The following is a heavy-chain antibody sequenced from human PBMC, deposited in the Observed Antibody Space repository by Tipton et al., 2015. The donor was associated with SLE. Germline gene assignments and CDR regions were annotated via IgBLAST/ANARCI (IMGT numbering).Heavy chain of an antibody. CDR1: GFTFSRSD. J-gene: IGHJ6*02. D-gene: IGHD4/OR15-4a*01. Sequence: GSLRLSCAASGFTFSRSDMHWVRQATEGLEWVAFIRYDGSNKYYADSVKGRFTISRDNSKNTLYLQMNSLRAADTAIYYCAKDLLITSYYYGLDVWGQGTTVTVSS. V-gene: IGHV3-30*02. CDR3: AKDLLITSYYYGLDV. CDR2: IRYDGSNK.